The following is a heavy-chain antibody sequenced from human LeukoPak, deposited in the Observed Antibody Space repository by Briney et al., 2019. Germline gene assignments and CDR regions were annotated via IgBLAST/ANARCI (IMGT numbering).Heavy chain of an antibody. CDR2: IRSKAYGGTT. CDR1: GFTFSSYA. V-gene: IGHV3-49*04. J-gene: IGHJ4*02. CDR3: TRGRGIVATIGEDY. Sequence: PGGSLRLSCAASGFTFSSYAMHWVRQAPGKGLEWVGFIRSKAYGGTTEYAASVKGRFTISRDDSKSIAYLQMNSLKTEDTAVYYCTRGRGIVATIGEDYWGQGTLVTVSS. D-gene: IGHD5-12*01.